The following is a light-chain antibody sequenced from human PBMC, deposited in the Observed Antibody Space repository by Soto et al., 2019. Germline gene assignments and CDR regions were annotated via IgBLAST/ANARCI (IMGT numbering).Light chain of an antibody. CDR2: AKS. J-gene: IGKJ5*01. CDR3: EQVYRMLPT. CDR1: QTVDKS. V-gene: IGKV1-39*01. Sequence: DTQMTQSPSSLPASVGDRVTITCRASQTVDKSLNWYQQKPGKATDLLIYAKSHLHSEVQSRLSGSGSGTDFTLNINSLQPEEVTTYYCEQVYRMLPTFGQGTLLEIK.